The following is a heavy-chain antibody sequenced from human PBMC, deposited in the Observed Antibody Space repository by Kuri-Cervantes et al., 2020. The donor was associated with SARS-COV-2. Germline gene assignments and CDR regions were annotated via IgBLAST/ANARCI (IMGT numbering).Heavy chain of an antibody. D-gene: IGHD3-9*01. J-gene: IGHJ3*02. CDR3: ARAGRHYDILTGYYSEAFDI. CDR1: GGSFSGYY. Sequence: SQTLSLTCAVYGGSFSGYYWSWIRQPPGKGLEWIGEINHSGSTNYNPSLKSRVTISTDPSKNQFSLKLNSVTAVGTAVYYCARAGRHYDILTGYYSEAFDIWGQGTLVTVSS. V-gene: IGHV4-34*01. CDR2: INHSGST.